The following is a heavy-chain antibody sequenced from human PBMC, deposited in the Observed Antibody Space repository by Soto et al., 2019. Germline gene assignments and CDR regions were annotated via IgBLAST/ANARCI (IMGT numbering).Heavy chain of an antibody. V-gene: IGHV3-15*07. D-gene: IGHD6-13*01. CDR2: IKSKTDGGTT. CDR3: ARDRSSWPTVGAFDI. CDR1: GFTFSNAW. Sequence: GGSLRLSCAASGFTFSNAWMNWVRQAPGKGLEWVGRIKSKTDGGTTDYAAPVKGRFTISRDDSKNTLYLQMNSLKTEDTAVYYCARDRSSWPTVGAFDIWGQGTMVTVSS. J-gene: IGHJ3*02.